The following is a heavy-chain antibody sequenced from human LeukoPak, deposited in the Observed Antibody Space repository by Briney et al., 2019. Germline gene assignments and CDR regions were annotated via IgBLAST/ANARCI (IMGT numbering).Heavy chain of an antibody. CDR1: GGSISSYY. Sequence: SETLSLTCTVSGGSISSYYWSWIRHPPGKGLEWIGYIYYSGSTNYNPSLKSRVTISVDTSKNQFSLKMSSVTAAGTAVYYCARLVSSWFDPWGQGTLVTVSS. CDR3: ARLVSSWFDP. CDR2: IYYSGST. J-gene: IGHJ5*02. V-gene: IGHV4-59*08. D-gene: IGHD2-2*01.